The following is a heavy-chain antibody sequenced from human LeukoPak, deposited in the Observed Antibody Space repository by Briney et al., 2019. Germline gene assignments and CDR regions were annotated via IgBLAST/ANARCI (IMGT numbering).Heavy chain of an antibody. J-gene: IGHJ4*02. D-gene: IGHD7-27*01. Sequence: PGGSLRLSCAASGFTFNNYAMTWVRQAPGKGLKWVSTITTGGPNTYYADSVKGRFTVSRDDSKNTLYLQMNSLRAEDTAVYYCAKDGGLWVSAHWGDSWGRGTLVTVSS. V-gene: IGHV3-23*01. CDR1: GFTFNNYA. CDR2: ITTGGPNT. CDR3: AKDGGLWVSAHWGDS.